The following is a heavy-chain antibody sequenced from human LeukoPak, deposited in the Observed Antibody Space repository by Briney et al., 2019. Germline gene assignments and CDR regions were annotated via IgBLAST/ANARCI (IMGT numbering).Heavy chain of an antibody. Sequence: PGGSLRLSCAASGFTFSSSGMHWVRQAPGKGLEWVAVIWYDGSNKYYADSVKGRFTISRDNSKNTLYLQMNSLRAEDTAVYYCAKSRLRYFDWLNYGMDVWGQGTTVTVSS. CDR3: AKSRLRYFDWLNYGMDV. CDR1: GFTFSSSG. D-gene: IGHD3-9*01. V-gene: IGHV3-33*06. CDR2: IWYDGSNK. J-gene: IGHJ6*02.